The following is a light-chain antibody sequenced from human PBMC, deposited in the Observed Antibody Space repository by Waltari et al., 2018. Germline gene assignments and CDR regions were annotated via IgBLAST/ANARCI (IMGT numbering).Light chain of an antibody. J-gene: IGKJ4*01. CDR3: QQSRTAPLT. CDR1: QSVSTY. CDR2: ATS. Sequence: IQMTQSPSSLSASVGDRVTITCRESQSVSTYLNWYQQKPGKAPNLLISATSILQSGVPSRFSGSGSGTDFTLTISSLQPEDFATYYCQQSRTAPLTFGGGTKVEIK. V-gene: IGKV1-39*01.